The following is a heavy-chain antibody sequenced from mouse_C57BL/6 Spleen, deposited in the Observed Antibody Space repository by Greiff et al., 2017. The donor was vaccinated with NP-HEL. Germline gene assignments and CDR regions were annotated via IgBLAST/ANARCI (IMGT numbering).Heavy chain of an antibody. V-gene: IGHV1-72*01. CDR2: IDPNSGGT. J-gene: IGHJ2*01. Sequence: VQLQQPGAELVKPGASVKLSCKASGYTFTSYWMHWVKQRPGRGLEWIGRIDPNSGGTKYNEKFQSKATLTVDTPSSTASMQLSSLTSEDSAVYYCARGGSYGFYYFDYWGQGTTLTVSS. CDR3: ARGGSYGFYYFDY. D-gene: IGHD1-1*02. CDR1: GYTFTSYW.